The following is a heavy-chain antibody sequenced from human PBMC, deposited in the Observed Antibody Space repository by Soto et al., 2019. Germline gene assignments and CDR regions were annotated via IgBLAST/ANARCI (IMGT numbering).Heavy chain of an antibody. J-gene: IGHJ4*02. V-gene: IGHV1-46*03. CDR1: GYTFTDYY. Sequence: QVQLAQSGAEVKKPAASVKVSCKASGYTFTDYYIHWVRQAPGQGLEWMGIINPSTGDITYAQKFQGRVTMTRDTSTSIVYMELSSLRSEDTAVYYCARDGGYQRFDLWGPGALVTGSS. CDR3: ARDGGYQRFDL. D-gene: IGHD2-2*01. CDR2: INPSTGDI.